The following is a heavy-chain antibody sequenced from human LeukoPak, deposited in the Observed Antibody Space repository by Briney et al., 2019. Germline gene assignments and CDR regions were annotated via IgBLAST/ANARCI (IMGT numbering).Heavy chain of an antibody. CDR2: ISSSGSTI. D-gene: IGHD4-23*01. CDR3: ATSTVVTPHDAFDI. J-gene: IGHJ3*02. Sequence: GGSLRLSCAASGFTFSDYYTSWIRQAPGKGLEWVSYISSSGSTIYYADSVKGRFTISRDNAKNSLYLQMNSLRAEDTAVYYCATSTVVTPHDAFDIWGQGTMVTVSS. V-gene: IGHV3-11*01. CDR1: GFTFSDYY.